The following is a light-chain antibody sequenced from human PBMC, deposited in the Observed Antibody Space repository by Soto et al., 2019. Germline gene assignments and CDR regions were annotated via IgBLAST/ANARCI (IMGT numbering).Light chain of an antibody. V-gene: IGKV1-5*03. CDR1: QNINSW. CDR3: LQNNSYSHTT. J-gene: IGKJ2*01. CDR2: KAS. Sequence: DIQMTQSPSTLSASVRDRVTITCRASQNINSWLAWYQQMPWRAPKVLNHKASSLEDGVPARFSGSGSETEFTLSISSLQTEDFGTYYCLQNNSYSHTTFGQGTKLQTK.